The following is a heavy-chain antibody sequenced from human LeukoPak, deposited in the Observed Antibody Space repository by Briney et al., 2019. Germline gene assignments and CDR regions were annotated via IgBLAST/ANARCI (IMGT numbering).Heavy chain of an antibody. J-gene: IGHJ4*02. CDR1: GYTFTGYY. Sequence: GASVKVSCKASGYTFTGYYMHWVRQAPGQGLEWMGIINPSGGSTSYAQKFQGRVTMTRDMSTSTVYMELSSLRSEDTAVYYCARDGDMVRGVIYFDYWGQGTLVTVSS. CDR2: INPSGGST. D-gene: IGHD3-10*01. V-gene: IGHV1-46*01. CDR3: ARDGDMVRGVIYFDY.